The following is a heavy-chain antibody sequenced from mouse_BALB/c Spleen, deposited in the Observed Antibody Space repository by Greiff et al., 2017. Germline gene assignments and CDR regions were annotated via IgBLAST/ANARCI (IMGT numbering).Heavy chain of an antibody. J-gene: IGHJ2*01. V-gene: IGHV1S33*01. CDR2: IYPGDGST. CDR3: ARSGDYDGLFDY. Sequence: SGPELVKPGALVKISCKASGYTFTSYDINWVKQRPGQGLEWIGWIYPGDGSTKYNEKFKGKATLTADKSSSTAYMQLSSLTSENSAVYFCARSGDYDGLFDYWGQGTTLTVSS. CDR1: GYTFTSYD. D-gene: IGHD2-4*01.